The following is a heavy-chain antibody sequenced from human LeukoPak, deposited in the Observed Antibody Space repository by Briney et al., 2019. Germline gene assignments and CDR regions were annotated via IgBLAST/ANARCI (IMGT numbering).Heavy chain of an antibody. D-gene: IGHD1-26*01. V-gene: IGHV4-34*01. Sequence: SETLSLTCAVYGGSFSGYYWSWIRQPPGKGLEWIGEVNHSGSTNYNPSLKSRVTISVDTSKNQFSLKLSSVTAADTAVYYCARVSIVGARTGFDPWGQGTLVTVSS. J-gene: IGHJ5*02. CDR3: ARVSIVGARTGFDP. CDR1: GGSFSGYY. CDR2: VNHSGST.